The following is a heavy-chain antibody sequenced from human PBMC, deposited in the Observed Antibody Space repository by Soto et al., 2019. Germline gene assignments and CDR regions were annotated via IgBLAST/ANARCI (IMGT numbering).Heavy chain of an antibody. Sequence: QVQLVQSGAEVKKPGASVKVSCKSSGYTFTSYAMHWVRQAPGQRLEWMGWINAGNGNTKYSQKFQGRVTITRDTSASTAYMELSSLRSEDTAVYYCARSDAYYYGSGTPDAFDIWGQGTMVTVSS. CDR2: INAGNGNT. CDR1: GYTFTSYA. J-gene: IGHJ3*02. D-gene: IGHD3-10*01. CDR3: ARSDAYYYGSGTPDAFDI. V-gene: IGHV1-3*01.